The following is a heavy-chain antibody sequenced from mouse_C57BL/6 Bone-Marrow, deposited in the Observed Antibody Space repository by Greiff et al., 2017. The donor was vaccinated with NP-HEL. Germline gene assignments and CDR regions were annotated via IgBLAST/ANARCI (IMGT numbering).Heavy chain of an antibody. V-gene: IGHV7-3*01. Sequence: EVMLVESGGGLVQPGGSLSLSCAASGFTFTDYYMSWVRQPPGKALEWLGFIRNKANGYTTEYSASVKGRFTISRDNSQSILYLQMNALRAEDSATYYCARYEGRRGFAYWGQGTLVTVAA. D-gene: IGHD3-3*01. CDR3: ARYEGRRGFAY. CDR1: GFTFTDYY. J-gene: IGHJ3*01. CDR2: IRNKANGYTT.